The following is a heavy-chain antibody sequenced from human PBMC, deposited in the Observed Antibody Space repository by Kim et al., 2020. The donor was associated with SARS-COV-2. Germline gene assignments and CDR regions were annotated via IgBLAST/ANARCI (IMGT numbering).Heavy chain of an antibody. V-gene: IGHV3-33*01. D-gene: IGHD2-2*01. CDR3: ARDLVVVVPAAIPEKMNYYYYGMDV. Sequence: GGSLRLSCAASGFTFSSYGMHWVRQAPGKGLEWVAVIWYDGSNKYYADSVKGRFTISRDNSKNTLYLQMNSLRAEDTAVYYCARDLVVVVPAAIPEKMNYYYYGMDVWGQGTTVTVSS. CDR1: GFTFSSYG. CDR2: IWYDGSNK. J-gene: IGHJ6*02.